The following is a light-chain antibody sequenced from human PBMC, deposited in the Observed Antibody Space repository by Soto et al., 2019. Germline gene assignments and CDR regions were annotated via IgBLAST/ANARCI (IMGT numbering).Light chain of an antibody. CDR2: DAS. V-gene: IGKV1-5*01. J-gene: IGKJ1*01. Sequence: DSQMTQAPSTLSESVGDSVTITCLASQNIRNWLACYKQKPGKXPNXXFYDASSLKSGVPSRFRGSGSGTQFTITISSLQPDDFATYYCQQYNSYLRTFGQGTKVDIK. CDR1: QNIRNW. CDR3: QQYNSYLRT.